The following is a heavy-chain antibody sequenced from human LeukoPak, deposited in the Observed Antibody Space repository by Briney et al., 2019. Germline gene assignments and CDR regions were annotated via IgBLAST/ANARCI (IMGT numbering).Heavy chain of an antibody. J-gene: IGHJ4*02. Sequence: PGGSLRLSCAASGFTFSKYWMLWVRQAPGKGLESVSRNNTDGTVTTYADSVKGRFTVSRDNADNTMFLQMNSVRDEDTAVYYCAKRGDGGAWYDYWGQGTLVIVSS. CDR2: NNTDGTVT. V-gene: IGHV3-74*01. CDR1: GFTFSKYW. D-gene: IGHD6-19*01. CDR3: AKRGDGGAWYDY.